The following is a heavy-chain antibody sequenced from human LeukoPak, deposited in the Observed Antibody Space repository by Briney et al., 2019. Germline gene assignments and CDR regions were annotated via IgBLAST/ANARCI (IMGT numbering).Heavy chain of an antibody. V-gene: IGHV1-18*01. CDR3: EREDGVVATGYFDY. CDR1: GYTFTSYG. D-gene: IGHD2-15*01. Sequence: GASVKVSCKASGYTFTSYGISWVRQAPGQGLEWMGWISAYNGNTNYAQKLQGRVTMTTDTSTSTAYLELRSLRSDDTAVYYCEREDGVVATGYFDYWGQGTLVTVSS. J-gene: IGHJ4*02. CDR2: ISAYNGNT.